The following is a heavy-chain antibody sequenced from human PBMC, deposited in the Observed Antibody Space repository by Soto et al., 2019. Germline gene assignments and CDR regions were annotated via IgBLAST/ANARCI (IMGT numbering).Heavy chain of an antibody. CDR2: ISWDGGST. CDR1: GFTFDDYT. J-gene: IGHJ4*02. CDR3: AKGGRWLQLPGEFDY. V-gene: IGHV3-43*01. Sequence: GGSLRLSCAASGFTFDDYTMHWVRQAPGKGLEWVSLISWDGGSTYYADSVKGRFTISRDNSKNSLYLQMNSLRTEDTALYYCAKGGRWLQLPGEFDYWGQGTLVTVSS. D-gene: IGHD5-12*01.